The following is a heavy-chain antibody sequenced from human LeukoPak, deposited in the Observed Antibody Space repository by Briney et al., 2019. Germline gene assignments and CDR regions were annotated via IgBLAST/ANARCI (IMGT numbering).Heavy chain of an antibody. V-gene: IGHV4-4*07. CDR2: IYTSGST. Sequence: SETLSPICTVSGGSIISYYWSWIRQPAGKGLEWIGRIYTSGSTNYNPSLKSRVTISVDKSKNQFSLKLSSVTAADTAVYYCARVGNYYDSSGYYYYYSYMDVWGKRTTVTISS. J-gene: IGHJ6*03. D-gene: IGHD3-22*01. CDR1: GGSIISYY. CDR3: ARVGNYYDSSGYYYYYSYMDV.